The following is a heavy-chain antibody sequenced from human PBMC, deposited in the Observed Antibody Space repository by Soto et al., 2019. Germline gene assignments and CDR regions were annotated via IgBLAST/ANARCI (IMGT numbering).Heavy chain of an antibody. V-gene: IGHV3-21*01. D-gene: IGHD3-3*01. CDR1: GFTFSSYS. CDR2: ISSSSSYI. Sequence: EVQLVESGGGVVKPGGSLRLSCAASGFTFSSYSMNWVRQAPGKGLEWVSSISSSSSYIYYADSVKGRFTISRENAKNSLYLQMNSLKAEDTAVYYCFWSCYSYYYYYYMDVWGKGTTVTVSS. CDR3: FWSCYSYYYYYYMDV. J-gene: IGHJ6*03.